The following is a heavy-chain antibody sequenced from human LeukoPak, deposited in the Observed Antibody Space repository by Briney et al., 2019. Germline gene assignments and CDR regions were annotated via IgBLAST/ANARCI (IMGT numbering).Heavy chain of an antibody. CDR3: ARHVNSYYDFWSGYDY. CDR2: IYYSGST. V-gene: IGHV4-59*08. J-gene: IGHJ4*02. D-gene: IGHD3-3*01. Sequence: PSETLSLTCTVSGGSISSYYWSWIRQPPGKGLEWIGYIYYSGSTNYNPSLKSRVTISVDTSKNQFSLKLSSVTAADTAVYYCARHVNSYYDFWSGYDYWGQGTLVTVSS. CDR1: GGSISSYY.